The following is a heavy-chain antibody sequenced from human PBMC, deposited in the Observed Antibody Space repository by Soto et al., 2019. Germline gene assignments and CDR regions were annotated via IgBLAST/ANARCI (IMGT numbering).Heavy chain of an antibody. CDR2: IIPIFGTA. CDR3: ARPEALRVYYYYGTDV. V-gene: IGHV1-69*01. CDR1: GGTFSSYA. Sequence: QVQLVQSGAEVKKPGSSVKVSCKASGGTFSSYAISWVRQAPGQGLEWMGGIIPIFGTANYAQKFQGRVTITADEATRTAYMELSRLRSEDTAVYYCARPEALRVYYYYGTDVWCQGTTVTVSS. D-gene: IGHD4-17*01. J-gene: IGHJ6*02.